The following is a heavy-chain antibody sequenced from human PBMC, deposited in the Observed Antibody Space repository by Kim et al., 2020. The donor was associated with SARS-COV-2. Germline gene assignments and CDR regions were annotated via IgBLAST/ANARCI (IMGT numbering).Heavy chain of an antibody. Sequence: GGSLRLSCAASGFTFSNAWMSWVRQAPGKGLEWVGRIKSKTDGGTTDYAAPVKGRFTISRDDSKNTLYLQMNSLKTEDTAVYYCTTPITMVQERNYGMDVWGQGTTVTVSS. J-gene: IGHJ6*02. D-gene: IGHD3-10*01. CDR3: TTPITMVQERNYGMDV. CDR1: GFTFSNAW. V-gene: IGHV3-15*01. CDR2: IKSKTDGGTT.